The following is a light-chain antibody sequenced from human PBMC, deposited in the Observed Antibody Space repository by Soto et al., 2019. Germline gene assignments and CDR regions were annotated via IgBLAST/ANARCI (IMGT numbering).Light chain of an antibody. CDR3: HQYHRSPRT. CDR1: QTVSRMY. J-gene: IGKJ1*01. CDR2: GTS. V-gene: IGKV3D-7*01. Sequence: EIVLTQSPVTLSLSPGERATLSCRASQTVSRMYLSWFQQKPGQAPRLLIYGTSTRATGIPARFSGSGSGTDFTLTTSKLEPEDFAVYFCHQYHRSPRTFGQGTKVDI.